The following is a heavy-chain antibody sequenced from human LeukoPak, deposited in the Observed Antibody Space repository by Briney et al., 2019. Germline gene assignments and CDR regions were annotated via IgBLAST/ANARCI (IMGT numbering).Heavy chain of an antibody. D-gene: IGHD2-15*01. CDR1: GFTFSSYW. CDR3: ARDRHCSGGSCKSNWFDP. Sequence: PGGSLRLSCAASGFTFSSYWMHWVRQAPGKGLVWVSRINSDGSSTNYADSVKGRFTISRDNAKNSLYLQMNSLRAEDTAVYYCARDRHCSGGSCKSNWFDPWGQGTLVTVSS. J-gene: IGHJ5*02. V-gene: IGHV3-74*01. CDR2: INSDGSST.